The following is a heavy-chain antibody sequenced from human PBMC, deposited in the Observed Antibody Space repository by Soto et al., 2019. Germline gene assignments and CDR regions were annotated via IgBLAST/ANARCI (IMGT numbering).Heavy chain of an antibody. V-gene: IGHV3-33*01. D-gene: IGHD3-22*01. CDR3: AREGTYDSSGYHDY. CDR1: GFTFSSYG. Sequence: QVQLVESGGGVVQPGRSLRLSCAASGFTFSSYGMHWVRQAPGKGLEWVAVIWYDGSNKYYADSVKGRFTISRDNSKNTLYLQMNSLRVEDTAVYHCAREGTYDSSGYHDYWGQGTLVTVSS. J-gene: IGHJ4*02. CDR2: IWYDGSNK.